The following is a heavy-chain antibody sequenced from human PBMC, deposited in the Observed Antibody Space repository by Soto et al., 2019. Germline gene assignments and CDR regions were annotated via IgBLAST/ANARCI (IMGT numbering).Heavy chain of an antibody. CDR1: GFTFSSYA. V-gene: IGHV3-23*01. J-gene: IGHJ5*02. D-gene: IGHD3-22*01. CDR3: AKGPLIALVDP. CDR2: ISGSGGST. Sequence: EVQLLESGGGLVQPGGSLRLSCAASGFTFSSYAMSWVRQAPGKGLEWVSTISGSGGSTYYADSVKGRSTISRDNSKTTLSLQSNSLRAEDTAVYYCAKGPLIALVDPWGQGTLVTVSS.